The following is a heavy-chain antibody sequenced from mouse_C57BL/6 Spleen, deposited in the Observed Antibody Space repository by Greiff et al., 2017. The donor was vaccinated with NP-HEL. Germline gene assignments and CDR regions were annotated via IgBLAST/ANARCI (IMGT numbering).Heavy chain of an antibody. J-gene: IGHJ1*03. Sequence: QVQLKQPGAELVRPGTSVKLSCKASGYTFTSYWMHWVKQRPGQGLEWIGVIDPSDSYTNYNQKFKGKATLTVDTSSSTAYMQLSSLTSEDSAVYYCARSRLLLSYWYFDVWGTGTTVTVSS. CDR3: ARSRLLLSYWYFDV. D-gene: IGHD2-3*01. CDR1: GYTFTSYW. CDR2: IDPSDSYT. V-gene: IGHV1-59*01.